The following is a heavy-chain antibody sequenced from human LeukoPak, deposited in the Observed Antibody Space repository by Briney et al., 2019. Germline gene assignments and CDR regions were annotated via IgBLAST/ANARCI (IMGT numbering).Heavy chain of an antibody. CDR3: VGGNCNSISCYEFDH. J-gene: IGHJ4*02. V-gene: IGHV1-2*02. D-gene: IGHD2-2*01. Sequence: GASVKVSCKASGYTFIGYYMHWVRQAPGQGLEWMGWINPNSGGTNYAQKFQGRVTMTRDTSISTAYMELSRLRSDDTAVYYCVGGNCNSISCYEFDHWGQGTLVTVSS. CDR2: INPNSGGT. CDR1: GYTFIGYY.